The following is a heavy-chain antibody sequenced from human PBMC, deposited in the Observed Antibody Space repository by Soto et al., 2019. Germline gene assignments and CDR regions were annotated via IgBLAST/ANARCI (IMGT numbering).Heavy chain of an antibody. V-gene: IGHV1-69*13. D-gene: IGHD1-1*01. CDR3: ARVGGTYYYYYGMDV. J-gene: IGHJ6*02. CDR1: GGTFSSYA. Sequence: SVKVSCKASGGTFSSYAISGVRQAPGQGLEWMGGIIPIFGTANYAQKFQGRVTITADESTSTAYMGLSSLRSEDTAVYYCARVGGTYYYYYGMDVWGQGTTVTVSS. CDR2: IIPIFGTA.